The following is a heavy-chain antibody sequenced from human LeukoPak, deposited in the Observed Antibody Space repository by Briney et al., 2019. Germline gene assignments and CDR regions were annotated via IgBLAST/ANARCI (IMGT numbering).Heavy chain of an antibody. D-gene: IGHD2-2*01. CDR2: IYPGDSDT. CDR3: ARLIVVVPAWKAFDI. J-gene: IGHJ3*02. Sequence: GESLKISCKGSGYSFTSYWIGWVRQMPGKGLEWMGIIYPGDSDTRYSPSFQGQVTISADKSISTAYLQWSSLKASDTAMYYRARLIVVVPAWKAFDIWGQGTMVTVSS. CDR1: GYSFTSYW. V-gene: IGHV5-51*01.